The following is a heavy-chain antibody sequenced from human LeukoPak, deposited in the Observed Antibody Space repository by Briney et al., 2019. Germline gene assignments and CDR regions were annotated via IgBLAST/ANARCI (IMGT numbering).Heavy chain of an antibody. V-gene: IGHV1-46*01. CDR3: ARDAPQIAVAGNWFDP. Sequence: GASVKVSCKASGYTFTSYYMHWVRQAPGQGLEWMGIINPSGGSTSYAQKFQGRVTMTRDTSTSTVYMELSGLRSEDTAVYYCARDAPQIAVAGNWFDPWGQGTLVTVSS. J-gene: IGHJ5*02. CDR2: INPSGGST. D-gene: IGHD6-19*01. CDR1: GYTFTSYY.